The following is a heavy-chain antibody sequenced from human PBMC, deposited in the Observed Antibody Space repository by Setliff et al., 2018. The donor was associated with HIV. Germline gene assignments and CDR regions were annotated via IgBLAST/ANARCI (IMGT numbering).Heavy chain of an antibody. CDR3: ARAGRGGGSYWTFDY. Sequence: GESLKISCKGSEYSFTNNWIGWVRQMPGKGLEWMGIVYPGDSDIRYSPSFQGQVTISADKAISTAYLKWSSLKASDTGMYYCARAGRGGGSYWTFDYWGQGTLVTVSS. CDR1: EYSFTNNW. V-gene: IGHV5-51*01. CDR2: VYPGDSDI. J-gene: IGHJ4*02. D-gene: IGHD1-26*01.